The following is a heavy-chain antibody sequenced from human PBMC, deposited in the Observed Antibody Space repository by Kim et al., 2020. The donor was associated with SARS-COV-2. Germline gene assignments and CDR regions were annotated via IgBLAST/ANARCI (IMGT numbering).Heavy chain of an antibody. D-gene: IGHD6-13*01. J-gene: IGHJ5*02. CDR3: ARSPVKQQLVRWWFDP. CDR2: IIPIFGTA. CDR1: GGTFSSYA. V-gene: IGHV1-69*13. Sequence: SVKVSCKASGGTFSSYAISWVRQAPGQGLEWMGGIIPIFGTANYAQKFQGRVTITADESTSTAYMELSSLRSEDTAVYYCARSPVKQQLVRWWFDPWGQGTLVTVSS.